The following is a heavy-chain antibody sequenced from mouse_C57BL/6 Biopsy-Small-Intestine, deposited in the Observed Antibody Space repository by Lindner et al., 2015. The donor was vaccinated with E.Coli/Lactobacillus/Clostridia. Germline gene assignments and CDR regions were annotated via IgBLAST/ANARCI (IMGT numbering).Heavy chain of an antibody. Sequence: SVKVSCKASRHALTEFSMHWVRQTPGKGLEWMGGFDPEDGETIYAQKFQGRVSMTEDSSTDTAYMELSSLRSEDTAVYYCVRKFFGVIGDRFDPWGQGTLVTVS. D-gene: IGHD1-1*01. J-gene: IGHJ3*01. CDR3: VRKFFGVIGDRFDP. V-gene: IGHV1-83*01. CDR2: FDPEDGET. CDR1: RHALTEFS.